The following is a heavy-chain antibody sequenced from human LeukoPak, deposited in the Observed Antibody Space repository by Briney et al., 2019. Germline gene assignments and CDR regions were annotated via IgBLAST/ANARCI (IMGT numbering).Heavy chain of an antibody. CDR2: INHSGST. CDR3: ASGDGGYDWGGGYYYYGMDV. J-gene: IGHJ6*02. D-gene: IGHD5-12*01. Sequence: PSETLSLTCAVYGGSFSGYYWSWIRQPPGKGLEWNGEINHSGSTNYNPSLKSRVTISVDTSKNQFSLKLSSVTAADTAVYYCASGDGGYDWGGGYYYYGMDVWGQGTTVTVSS. V-gene: IGHV4-34*01. CDR1: GGSFSGYY.